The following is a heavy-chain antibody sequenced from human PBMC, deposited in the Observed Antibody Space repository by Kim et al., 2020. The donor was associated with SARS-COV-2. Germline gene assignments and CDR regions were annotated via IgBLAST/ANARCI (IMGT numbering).Heavy chain of an antibody. D-gene: IGHD3-22*01. CDR3: AKDKVIVVVTHKTYAFDI. V-gene: IGHV3-9*01. J-gene: IGHJ3*02. Sequence: SRFTVARDNAKNSLYLQMNSLSAEDTALYYCAKDKVIVVVTHKTYAFDIWGQGTMVTVSS.